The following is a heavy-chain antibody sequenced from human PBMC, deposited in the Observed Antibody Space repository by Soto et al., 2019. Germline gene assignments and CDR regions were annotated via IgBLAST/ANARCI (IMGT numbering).Heavy chain of an antibody. CDR3: ARVVGATRGGWFDP. D-gene: IGHD1-26*01. CDR1: GGSISSYY. J-gene: IGHJ5*02. CDR2: IYTSGST. Sequence: QVQLQESGPGLVKPSETLSLTCTVSGGSISSYYWIWIRQPAGEGLEWIGRIYTSGSTNYNPSLKSRVTVAVDTSKNQFSLKLSSVTAADTAVYYCARVVGATRGGWFDPWGQGTLVTVSS. V-gene: IGHV4-4*07.